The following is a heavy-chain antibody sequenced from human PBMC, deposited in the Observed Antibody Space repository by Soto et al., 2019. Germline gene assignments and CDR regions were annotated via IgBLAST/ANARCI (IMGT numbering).Heavy chain of an antibody. CDR1: GYTFTSYA. CDR2: INAGNGNT. D-gene: IGHD3-10*01. J-gene: IGHJ6*02. Sequence: ASVKVSCKASGYTFTSYAMHWVRQAPGQRLEWMGWINAGNGNTKYSQKFQGRVTITRDTSASTAYMELSSLRSEDTAVYYCARGAITMVRGVMRGYSYYYGMDVWGQGTTVTVSS. CDR3: ARGAITMVRGVMRGYSYYYGMDV. V-gene: IGHV1-3*01.